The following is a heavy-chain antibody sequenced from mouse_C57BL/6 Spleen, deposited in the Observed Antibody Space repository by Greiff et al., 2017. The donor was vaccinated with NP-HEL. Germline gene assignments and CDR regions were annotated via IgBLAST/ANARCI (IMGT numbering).Heavy chain of an antibody. CDR1: GYAFTNYL. CDR2: INPGSGGT. Sequence: QVQLKESGAELVRPGTSVKVSCKASGYAFTNYLIEWVKQRPGQGLEWIGVINPGSGGTNYNEKFKGKATLTADKSSSTAYMQLSSLTSEDSAVYFCARRDYYGSTVDWGQGTSVTVSS. D-gene: IGHD1-1*01. J-gene: IGHJ4*01. V-gene: IGHV1-54*01. CDR3: ARRDYYGSTVD.